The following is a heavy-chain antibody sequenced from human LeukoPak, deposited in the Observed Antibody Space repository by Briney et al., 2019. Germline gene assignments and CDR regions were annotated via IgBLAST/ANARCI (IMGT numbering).Heavy chain of an antibody. V-gene: IGHV3-33*01. CDR2: IWYDGSNK. D-gene: IGHD3-10*01. CDR3: ARDGRGFGDPSAFDI. J-gene: IGHJ3*02. CDR1: GFTFSSYG. Sequence: GRSLRLSCAASGFTFSSYGMHWVRQAPGKGLEWVAVIWYDGSNKYYADSVKGRFTISRDNPKNTLYLQMNSLRAEDTAVYYCARDGRGFGDPSAFDIWGQGTMVTVSS.